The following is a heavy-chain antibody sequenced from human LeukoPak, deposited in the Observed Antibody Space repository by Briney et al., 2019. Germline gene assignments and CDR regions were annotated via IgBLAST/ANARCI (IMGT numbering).Heavy chain of an antibody. CDR2: INPNTGGT. CDR1: GYTFTAYY. Sequence: ASVRVPCRASGYTFTAYYMHWVRQAPGQGLEWMGRINPNTGGTNYAQKFQGRVTMTGDTSISTAYMELSRLTSDDTAVYYCARIGGAHNFDYWGQGTLVTVSS. V-gene: IGHV1-2*06. D-gene: IGHD3-16*01. CDR3: ARIGGAHNFDY. J-gene: IGHJ4*02.